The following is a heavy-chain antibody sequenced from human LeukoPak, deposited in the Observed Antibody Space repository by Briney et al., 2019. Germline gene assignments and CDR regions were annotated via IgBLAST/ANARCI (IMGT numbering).Heavy chain of an antibody. D-gene: IGHD6-13*01. CDR1: GFTFSSYA. J-gene: IGHJ4*02. CDR2: ISDSYST. CDR3: AKDRESSSWYDY. Sequence: PGGSPRLSCAASGFTFSSYAMSWVRQAPGKGLEWVSDISDSYSTYYADSVKGRFTTSRDISKNTLYLHMNSLRAEDTAIYYCAKDRESSSWYDYWGQGTLVTVSS. V-gene: IGHV3-23*01.